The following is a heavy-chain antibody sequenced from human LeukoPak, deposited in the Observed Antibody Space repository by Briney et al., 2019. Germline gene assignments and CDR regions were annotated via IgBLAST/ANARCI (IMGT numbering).Heavy chain of an antibody. J-gene: IGHJ5*02. Sequence: ASVKVSCKASGYTFTGYYMHWVRQAPGQGLEWMGWINPSSGGTNYAQKFQGRVTMTRDTSISTAYMELSRLRSDDTAVYYCARDCSSTSCYFSWGQGTLVTVSS. CDR3: ARDCSSTSCYFS. V-gene: IGHV1-2*02. D-gene: IGHD2-2*01. CDR2: INPSSGGT. CDR1: GYTFTGYY.